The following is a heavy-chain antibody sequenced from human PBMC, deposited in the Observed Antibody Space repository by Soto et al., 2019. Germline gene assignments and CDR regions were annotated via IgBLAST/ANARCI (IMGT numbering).Heavy chain of an antibody. Sequence: GGSLRLSCAASGFTFSSYAMSWVRQAPGKGLEWVSAISGSGGSTYYADSVKGRFTISRDNSKNTLYLQMNSLRAEDTAVYYCAKERRYYYDSSGYYPDAFDIWGQGTMVTVSS. CDR3: AKERRYYYDSSGYYPDAFDI. V-gene: IGHV3-23*01. CDR2: ISGSGGST. D-gene: IGHD3-22*01. J-gene: IGHJ3*02. CDR1: GFTFSSYA.